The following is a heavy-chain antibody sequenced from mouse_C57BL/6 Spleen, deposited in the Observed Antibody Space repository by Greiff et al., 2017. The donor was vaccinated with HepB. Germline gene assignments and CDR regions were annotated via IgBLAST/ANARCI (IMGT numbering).Heavy chain of an antibody. V-gene: IGHV1-80*01. CDR3: ARDRQLRLRGFAY. J-gene: IGHJ3*01. CDR2: IFPGDGDT. Sequence: VKLQESGAELVKPGASVKISCKASGYAFSSYWMNWVKQRPGKGLEWIGQIFPGDGDTNYNGKFKGKATLTADKSSSTAYMQLSSLTSEDSAVYFCARDRQLRLRGFAYWGQGTLVTVSA. CDR1: GYAFSSYW. D-gene: IGHD3-2*02.